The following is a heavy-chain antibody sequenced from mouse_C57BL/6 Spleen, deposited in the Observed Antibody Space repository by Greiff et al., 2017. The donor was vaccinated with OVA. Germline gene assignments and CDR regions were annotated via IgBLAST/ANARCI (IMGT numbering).Heavy chain of an antibody. Sequence: VQLQQPGAELVKPGASVKLSCKASGYTFTSYWMHWVKQRPGRGLEWIGRIDPNSGGTKYNEKFKSKATLTVDKPSSTAYMQLSSLTSEDSAVYYCARSGVGVYYDYGEDAMDDWGQGTSVTVSS. CDR2: IDPNSGGT. CDR3: ARSGVGVYYDYGEDAMDD. V-gene: IGHV1-72*01. CDR1: GYTFTSYW. J-gene: IGHJ4*01. D-gene: IGHD2-4*01.